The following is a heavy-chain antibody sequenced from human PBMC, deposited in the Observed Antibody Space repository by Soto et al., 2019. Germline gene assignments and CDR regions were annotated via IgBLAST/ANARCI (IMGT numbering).Heavy chain of an antibody. CDR2: INPNSGGT. Sequence: GASVKVSCKASGYTFTDYNMNWVRQASGQGLEWMGWINPNSGGTSYAQKFQGRVTMTRDTPITTAYMELSRLTSEDRAVYYCAREGRSSSRYFQHWGQGTLVTVSS. V-gene: IGHV1-2*02. J-gene: IGHJ1*01. CDR3: AREGRSSSRYFQH. D-gene: IGHD6-6*01. CDR1: GYTFTDYN.